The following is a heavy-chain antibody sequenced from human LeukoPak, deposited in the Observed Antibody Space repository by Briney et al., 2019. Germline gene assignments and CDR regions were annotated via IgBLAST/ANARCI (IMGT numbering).Heavy chain of an antibody. CDR1: GYTFTNYY. CDR2: IHPKGGGT. CDR3: AKGYCGSGSCFDFDF. V-gene: IGHV1-2*02. D-gene: IGHD2-15*01. J-gene: IGHJ4*02. Sequence: GASVKVSCKASGYTFTNYYIHWVREAPGQGLEWLGWIHPKGGGTNCVQKFQGRVTLTRDTSIRTAYMELRSLTSDDTAVYYCAKGYCGSGSCFDFDFWGQGTLVTVSS.